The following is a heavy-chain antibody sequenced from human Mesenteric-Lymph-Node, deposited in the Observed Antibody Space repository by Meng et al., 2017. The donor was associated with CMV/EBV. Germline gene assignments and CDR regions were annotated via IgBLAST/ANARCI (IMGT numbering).Heavy chain of an antibody. CDR1: GCTFSRYA. J-gene: IGHJ6*02. V-gene: IGHV1-69*10. Sequence: SSATVSCMASGCTFSRYAISWLRQAPGQGLEWMGGIIPILGIANYAQKFQGRVTITADKATSTAYMELSSLRSEDTAVYYCARVGGSGSYSYYGMDVWGQGTTVTVSS. CDR2: IIPILGIA. CDR3: ARVGGSGSYSYYGMDV. D-gene: IGHD3-10*01.